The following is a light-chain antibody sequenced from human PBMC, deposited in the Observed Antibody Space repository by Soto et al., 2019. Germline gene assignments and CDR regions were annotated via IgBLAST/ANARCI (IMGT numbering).Light chain of an antibody. V-gene: IGLV1-47*01. CDR2: RNN. J-gene: IGLJ7*01. Sequence: QSVLTQPPSASGTPGQRVTISCSGSSSNIGSNYVYWYQQLPGTAPKLLIYRNNQRPSGVPDRFSGSKSGTSASLAISGLRXXXXXDYYCAAWDDSLSGPVFGGGTQL. CDR1: SSNIGSNY. CDR3: AAWDDSLSGPV.